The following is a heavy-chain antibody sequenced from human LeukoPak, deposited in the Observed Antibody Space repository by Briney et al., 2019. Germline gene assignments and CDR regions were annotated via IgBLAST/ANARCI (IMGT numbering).Heavy chain of an antibody. Sequence: GESLKISCKGSGYSFTSYWIGWVRQMPGKGLEWMGIIYSGDSDTRYSPSFQGQVTISADKSISTAYLQRSSLTASDTATYHCASIEGSSGYYTAWYLDGWGRGRLVTVSS. CDR3: ASIEGSSGYYTAWYLDG. CDR1: GYSFTSYW. CDR2: IYSGDSDT. J-gene: IGHJ2*01. V-gene: IGHV5-51*01. D-gene: IGHD3-22*01.